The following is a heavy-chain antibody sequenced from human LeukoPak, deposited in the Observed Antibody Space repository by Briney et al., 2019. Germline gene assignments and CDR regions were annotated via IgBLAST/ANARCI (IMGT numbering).Heavy chain of an antibody. CDR3: ARDYYKNFDY. D-gene: IGHD3-22*01. CDR1: GFTFSSYS. Sequence: GGSLRLSCAASGFTFSSYSMNWVRQAPGKGLEWVSYISSSSSIIYYADSVKGRFTISRDTAKNSLYLQMNSLRAEDTAVYYCARDYYKNFDYWGQGTLVTVSS. CDR2: ISSSSSII. J-gene: IGHJ4*02. V-gene: IGHV3-48*01.